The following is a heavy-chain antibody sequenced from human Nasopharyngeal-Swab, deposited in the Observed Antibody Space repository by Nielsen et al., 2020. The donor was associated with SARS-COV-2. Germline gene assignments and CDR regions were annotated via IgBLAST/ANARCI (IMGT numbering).Heavy chain of an antibody. D-gene: IGHD6-6*01. V-gene: IGHV3-30*03. CDR2: ISYDGSNK. J-gene: IGHJ6*02. Sequence: GESLKISCAASGFTFSSYGMHWVRQAPGKGLEWVAVISYDGSNKYYADSVKGRFTISRDNAKNSLYLQMNSLRAEDTAVYYCAREYSSSWAYYYYGMDVWGQGTTVTVSS. CDR1: GFTFSSYG. CDR3: AREYSSSWAYYYYGMDV.